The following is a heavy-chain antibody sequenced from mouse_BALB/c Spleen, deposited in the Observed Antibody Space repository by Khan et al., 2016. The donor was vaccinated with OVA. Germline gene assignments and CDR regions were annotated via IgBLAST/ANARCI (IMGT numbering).Heavy chain of an antibody. CDR2: IWSDGST. V-gene: IGHV2-6-7*01. D-gene: IGHD1-2*01. Sequence: VELVESGPGLVAPSQSLSITCTVSGFSLTGFGINWVRQPPGKGLEWLGMIWSDGSTDYNSVLKSRLSISKDDSKSQVFLKMNSLQTDDTARFYCARELRRGGFAYWGQGTLVTVSA. CDR3: ARELRRGGFAY. J-gene: IGHJ3*01. CDR1: GFSLTGFG.